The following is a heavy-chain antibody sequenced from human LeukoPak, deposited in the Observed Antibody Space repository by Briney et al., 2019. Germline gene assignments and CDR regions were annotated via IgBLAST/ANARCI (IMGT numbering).Heavy chain of an antibody. Sequence: GGSLRLSCEASGFTFRRSWLSWIRQTPGKGLEWVANIHPDSSDKFYVDSMEGRFTISRDNTKNSLYLQIDNARLDDTGLYYCTRLPRETAGDYWGQGVPVIVSS. CDR3: TRLPRETAGDY. CDR1: GFTFRRSW. V-gene: IGHV3-7*03. CDR2: IHPDSSDK. D-gene: IGHD1-14*01. J-gene: IGHJ4*02.